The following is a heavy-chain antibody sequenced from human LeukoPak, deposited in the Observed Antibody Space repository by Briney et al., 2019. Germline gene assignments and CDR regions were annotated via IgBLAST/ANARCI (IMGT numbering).Heavy chain of an antibody. J-gene: IGHJ4*02. CDR1: GFTFSSYA. CDR2: ISYDGSNK. CDR3: ARAPSLLLWFGEYFDY. V-gene: IGHV3-30*04. D-gene: IGHD3-10*01. Sequence: GGSLRLPCAASGFTFSSYAMHWVRQAPGKGLEWVAVISYDGSNKYYAHSVKGRFTISRDNSKNTLYLQMNSLRAEDTAVYYCARAPSLLLWFGEYFDYWGQGTLVTVSS.